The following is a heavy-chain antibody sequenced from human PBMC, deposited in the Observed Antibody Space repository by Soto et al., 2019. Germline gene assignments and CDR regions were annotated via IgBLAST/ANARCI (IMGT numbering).Heavy chain of an antibody. V-gene: IGHV3-30*18. CDR3: AKDGPLYGDSLDS. J-gene: IGHJ4*02. CDR2: ISYDGSNK. D-gene: IGHD4-17*01. CDR1: GFTFSSYG. Sequence: QVQLVESGGGVVQPGRSLRLSCAASGFTFSSYGMHWVRQAPGKGLEWVAVISYDGSNKYYADSVKGRFTISRDNSKHTLYLQMNSRSAEDTAVYYCAKDGPLYGDSLDSWGQGTLVTVSS.